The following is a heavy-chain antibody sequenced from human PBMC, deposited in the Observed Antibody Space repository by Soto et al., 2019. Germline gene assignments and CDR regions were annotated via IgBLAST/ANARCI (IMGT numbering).Heavy chain of an antibody. CDR2: ISVSGAT. CDR1: GFTFSSYA. J-gene: IGHJ4*02. Sequence: EVQLSESGGGLVQPGGSLTLSCAASGFTFSSYAMSWARQAPGKGLEWVSSISVSGATHYADSVKGRFTISRDNSKNSLYLQMNSLRAEDPALYYCAKNYFFGSWAQGILVTV. CDR3: AKNYFFGS. V-gene: IGHV3-23*01.